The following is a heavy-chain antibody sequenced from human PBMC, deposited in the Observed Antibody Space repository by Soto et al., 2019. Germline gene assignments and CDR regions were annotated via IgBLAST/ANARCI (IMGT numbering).Heavy chain of an antibody. CDR1: GFTFSSYA. D-gene: IGHD3-3*01. CDR2: ISYGGSNK. J-gene: IGHJ6*02. V-gene: IGHV3-30-3*01. CDR3: ARAITIFGVAAPDYYYGMDV. Sequence: HPGGSLRLSCAASGFTFSSYAMHWVRQAPGKGLEWVAVISYGGSNKYYADSVKGRFTISRDNSKNTLYLQMNSLRAEDTAVYYCARAITIFGVAAPDYYYGMDVWGQGTTVTVS.